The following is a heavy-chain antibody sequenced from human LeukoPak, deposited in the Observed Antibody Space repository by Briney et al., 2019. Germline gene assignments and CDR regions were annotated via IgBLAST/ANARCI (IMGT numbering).Heavy chain of an antibody. D-gene: IGHD2-21*02. J-gene: IGHJ4*02. CDR2: ISNVGLTT. CDR1: AFTLGDFY. CDR3: ACDFRYLGHDF. V-gene: IGHV3-11*01. Sequence: GGSLRLSCTASAFTLGDFYMSWIRQAPGKGLEWIAYISNVGLTTYYPESVKGRFTISRDNAKNSLYLQMNSLRPEDTAVYYCACDFRYLGHDFWGQGSLVTVSS.